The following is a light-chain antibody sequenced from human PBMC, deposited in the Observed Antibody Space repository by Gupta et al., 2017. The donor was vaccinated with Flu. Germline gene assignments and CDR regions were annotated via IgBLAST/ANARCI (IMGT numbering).Light chain of an antibody. V-gene: IGLV8-61*01. J-gene: IGLJ3*02. Sequence: GSLSTSNYPAWYQQTPGRPPRTLIYRTHSRVFGVPDRFSGSILGDKAALTITGAQADDESDYYCVIYMESVMSGVFGGGTKLTVL. CDR3: VIYMESVMSGV. CDR2: RTH. CDR1: GSLSTSNY.